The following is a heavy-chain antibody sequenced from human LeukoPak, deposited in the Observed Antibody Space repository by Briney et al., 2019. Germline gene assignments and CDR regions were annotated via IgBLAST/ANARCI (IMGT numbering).Heavy chain of an antibody. D-gene: IGHD3-10*01. CDR3: AKDRSYYGSGSFFPERDY. CDR1: GFTFSSYV. CDR2: ISGSGGST. V-gene: IGHV3-23*01. J-gene: IGHJ4*02. Sequence: GGSLRLSCAASGFTFSSYVMSWVRQAPGKGLEWVSHISGSGGSTYYADSVKGRFTISRDNSKNTLYLQMNSLRAEDTAVYYCAKDRSYYGSGSFFPERDYWGQGTLVTVSS.